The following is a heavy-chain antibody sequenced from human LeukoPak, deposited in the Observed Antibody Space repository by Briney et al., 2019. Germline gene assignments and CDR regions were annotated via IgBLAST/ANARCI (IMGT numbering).Heavy chain of an antibody. D-gene: IGHD3-9*01. CDR2: VSGNGGRT. J-gene: IGHJ4*02. Sequence: GGSLRLSCAASGFTFSNYAMNWVRQVPGKGLEWVSGVSGNGGRTDYADSVKGRFTISRDNSKNSLFLQMNSLRAEDTAIYYCAKGVSGHYDILTGNDYWGQGTLVTVSS. CDR1: GFTFSNYA. CDR3: AKGVSGHYDILTGNDY. V-gene: IGHV3-23*01.